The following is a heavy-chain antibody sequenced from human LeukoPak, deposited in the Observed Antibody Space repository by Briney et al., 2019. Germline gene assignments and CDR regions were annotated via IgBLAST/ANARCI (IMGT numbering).Heavy chain of an antibody. J-gene: IGHJ1*01. D-gene: IGHD3-22*01. CDR2: IYYSGST. CDR1: GGSISSYY. V-gene: IGHV4-59*07. Sequence: SDTLSLTCTVSGGSISSYYWSWIRQPPGKGLEWIGYIYYSGSTNYNPSLKSRVTISVDTSKNQFSLKLSSVTAADTAVYYCARVAITMRAQYFQHWGQGTLVTVSS. CDR3: ARVAITMRAQYFQH.